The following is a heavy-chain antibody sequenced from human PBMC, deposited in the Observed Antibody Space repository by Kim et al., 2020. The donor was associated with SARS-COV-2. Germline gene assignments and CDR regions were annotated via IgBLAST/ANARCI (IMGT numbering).Heavy chain of an antibody. J-gene: IGHJ5*02. CDR1: GFTFTSSA. D-gene: IGHD3-22*01. CDR2: IVVGSGNT. CDR3: AAHPYYYDSSGLWWFDP. Sequence: SVKVSCKASGFTFTSSAVQWVRQARGQRLEWIGWIVVGSGNTNYAQKFQERVTITRDMSTSTAYMELSSLRSEDTAVYYCAAHPYYYDSSGLWWFDPWGQGTLVTVSS. V-gene: IGHV1-58*01.